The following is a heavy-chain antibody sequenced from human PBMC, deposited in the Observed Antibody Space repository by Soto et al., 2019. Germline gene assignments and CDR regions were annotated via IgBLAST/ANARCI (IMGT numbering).Heavy chain of an antibody. CDR2: INAGNAHT. D-gene: IGHD2-15*01. V-gene: IGHV1-3*05. Sequence: QVQLVQSGAEEKKPGASVKVSCKASGYTFTNFAIHWVHQAPGQRLEWMGWINAGNAHTKYSQKFQGRVTITRDTSASTAYMELSSLRSEDTAVYYCARGVAPYYFDYWGQGTLVTVSS. CDR3: ARGVAPYYFDY. CDR1: GYTFTNFA. J-gene: IGHJ4*02.